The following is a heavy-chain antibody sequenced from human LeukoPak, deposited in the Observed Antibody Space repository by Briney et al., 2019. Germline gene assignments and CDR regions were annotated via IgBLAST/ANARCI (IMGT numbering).Heavy chain of an antibody. CDR3: ARGTAGYHSSYFDY. V-gene: IGHV3-74*01. CDR2: ISSDGSAT. CDR1: GFSFTNYW. J-gene: IGHJ4*02. Sequence: PGGSLRLSCAVSGFSFTNYWMHWVRQDPGKGLVWVSYISSDGSATAYADSVKGRFTISRDNAENTLYLQMNSLRAEDTAVYYCARGTAGYHSSYFDYWGQGTLVTVSS. D-gene: IGHD3-16*02.